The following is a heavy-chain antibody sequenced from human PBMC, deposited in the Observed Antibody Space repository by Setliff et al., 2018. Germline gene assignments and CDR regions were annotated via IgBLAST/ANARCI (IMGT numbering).Heavy chain of an antibody. D-gene: IGHD3-16*01. V-gene: IGHV3-48*03. Sequence: GESLKISCAASGFTFSAHAMNWVRQGPGKGLEWVSYISGSGSTYYANSVKGRFTISRESAKNSLFLQMNSLRAEDTAVYYCVRDGGMHMVKAYYYGLDVWGQGTSVTVSS. CDR3: VRDGGMHMVKAYYYGLDV. J-gene: IGHJ6*02. CDR1: GFTFSAHA. CDR2: ISGSGST.